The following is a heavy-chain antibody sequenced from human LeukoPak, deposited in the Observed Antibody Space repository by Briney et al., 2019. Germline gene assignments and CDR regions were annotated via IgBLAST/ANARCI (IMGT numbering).Heavy chain of an antibody. CDR3: ARDRPEYSSPDY. V-gene: IGHV3-30*01. Sequence: GRSLRLPCAASGFTFSSYAMHWVRQAPGKGLEWVAVISYDGSNKYYADSVKGRFTISRDNSKNTLYLQMNSLRAGDTAVYYCARDRPEYSSPDYWGQGTLVTVSS. J-gene: IGHJ4*02. CDR2: ISYDGSNK. D-gene: IGHD6-6*01. CDR1: GFTFSSYA.